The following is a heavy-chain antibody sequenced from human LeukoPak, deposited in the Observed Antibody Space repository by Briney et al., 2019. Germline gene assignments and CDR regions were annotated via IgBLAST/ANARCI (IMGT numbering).Heavy chain of an antibody. V-gene: IGHV4-59*11. CDR3: AKLEVGRFDP. J-gene: IGHJ5*02. Sequence: PSETLSLTCTVSGASISSHYWCWIRQPPGTGLEWIGDIYYRGSTTYNPSLKSRVSISLDTSRNQFSQNLSSVTAADSAVYYCAKLEVGRFDPWGQGTLVTVSS. CDR1: GASISSHY. CDR2: IYYRGST. D-gene: IGHD7-27*01.